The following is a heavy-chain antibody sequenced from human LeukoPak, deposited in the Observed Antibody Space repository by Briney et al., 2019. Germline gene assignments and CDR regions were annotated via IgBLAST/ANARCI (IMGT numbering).Heavy chain of an antibody. CDR3: AGGGEAARSLAY. CDR1: GVTSNY. Sequence: GGSLRLSCAASGVTSNYMTWVRQAPGKGLEWVSVIFNGGTTYYADSVKGRFTISRDNSKSTLFVYLQMNSLRTDDTALYYCAGGGEAARSLAYWGQGALVTVSS. CDR2: IFNGGTT. J-gene: IGHJ4*02. V-gene: IGHV3-66*02. D-gene: IGHD6-6*01.